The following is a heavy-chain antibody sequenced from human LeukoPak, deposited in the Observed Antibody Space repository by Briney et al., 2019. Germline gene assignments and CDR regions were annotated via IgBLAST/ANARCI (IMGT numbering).Heavy chain of an antibody. CDR2: INHSGST. J-gene: IGHJ6*03. Sequence: SETLSLTCAVYGGSFSGYYWSWIRQPPGKGLEWIGEINHSGSTNYNPSLKSRLTISVDTSQNQFSLTLTSVTAADTAVYYCARQVGRGTQIYYMDVWGKGTTVTVSS. V-gene: IGHV4-34*01. CDR3: ARQVGRGTQIYYMDV. CDR1: GGSFSGYY. D-gene: IGHD3-16*01.